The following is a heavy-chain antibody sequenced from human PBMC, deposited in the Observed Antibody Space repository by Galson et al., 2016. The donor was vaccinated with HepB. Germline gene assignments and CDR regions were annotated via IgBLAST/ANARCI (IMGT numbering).Heavy chain of an antibody. D-gene: IGHD7-27*01. CDR1: GFSVSNNY. CDR3: ARDANWGHDY. J-gene: IGHJ4*02. V-gene: IGHV3-7*01. CDR2: IKQDGSEE. Sequence: SLRLSCAASGFSVSNNYMTWVRQAPGKGLEWVATIKQDGSEEWYVDSVKGRFTISRDNAKNSVFLQMNSLRAEDTAVYYCARDANWGHDYWGQGILIIVSS.